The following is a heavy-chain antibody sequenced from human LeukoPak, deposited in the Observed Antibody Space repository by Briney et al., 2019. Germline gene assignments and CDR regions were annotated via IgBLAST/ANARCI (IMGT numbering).Heavy chain of an antibody. Sequence: GGSLRLSCAASGFTFSSYGMAWVRQAPGKGLEWVSSISGGGGTTYYADSVKGRFTMSRDNSKNTLYLQMNTLRAEDTAIYYCAKDRGDYYDSPRFDPWGQGTLVTVSS. J-gene: IGHJ5*02. D-gene: IGHD3-22*01. CDR3: AKDRGDYYDSPRFDP. CDR1: GFTFSSYG. V-gene: IGHV3-23*01. CDR2: ISGGGGTT.